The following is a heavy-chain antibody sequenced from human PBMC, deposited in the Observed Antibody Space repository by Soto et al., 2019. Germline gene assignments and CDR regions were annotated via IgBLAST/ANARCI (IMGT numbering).Heavy chain of an antibody. CDR2: INPILSMS. D-gene: IGHD3-10*01. V-gene: IGHV1-69*02. CDR1: GDTFTFYS. Sequence: QVQLVQSGAEVKRPGSSVKVSCKASGDTFTFYSINWVRQAPGLGLEWMGRINPILSMSNYAQRFQGRVTMTADKXTSTAYMELSSLRSEDTAIYYCASSYGSGYRAFDYGGQGALVTVSS. J-gene: IGHJ4*02. CDR3: ASSYGSGYRAFDY.